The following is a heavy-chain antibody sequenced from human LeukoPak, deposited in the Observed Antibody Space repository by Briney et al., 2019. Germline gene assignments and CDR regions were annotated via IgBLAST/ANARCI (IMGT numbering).Heavy chain of an antibody. Sequence: ASVKVSCKASGYTFTIYGISWVRQAPRQGLEWMGWINAYNGNTNYAQKLQGRVTMTTDTSTSTAYMELRSLRSDDTAVYYCARDSSGWYDYYYYYMDVWGKGTTVTVSS. D-gene: IGHD6-19*01. CDR3: ARDSSGWYDYYYYYMDV. CDR1: GYTFTIYG. J-gene: IGHJ6*03. CDR2: INAYNGNT. V-gene: IGHV1-18*01.